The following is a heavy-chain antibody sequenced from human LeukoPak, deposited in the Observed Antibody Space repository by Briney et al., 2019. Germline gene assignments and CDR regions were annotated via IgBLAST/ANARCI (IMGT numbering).Heavy chain of an antibody. CDR2: IKQDGSEK. CDR3: ARLDSSGSYAFDI. D-gene: IGHD3-22*01. V-gene: IGHV3-7*01. Sequence: GGSLRLSCEAPGFTFSSYDMHWVRQAPGKGLEWVANIKQDGSEKYYVDSVKGRFTISRDNAKNSLYLQMNSLRAEDTAVYYCARLDSSGSYAFDIWGQGTMVTVSS. CDR1: GFTFSSYD. J-gene: IGHJ3*02.